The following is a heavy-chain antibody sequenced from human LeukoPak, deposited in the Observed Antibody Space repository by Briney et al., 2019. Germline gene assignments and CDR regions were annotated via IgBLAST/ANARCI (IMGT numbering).Heavy chain of an antibody. V-gene: IGHV4-34*01. CDR1: GGSFSGYY. CDR2: INHSGST. J-gene: IGHJ3*02. D-gene: IGHD2-2*01. CDR3: ARDARYCSSTSCYPWFRGPRPTDAFDI. Sequence: PSETLSLTCAVYGGSFSGYYWSWIRQPPGKGLEWIGEINHSGSTNYNPSLKSRVTISVDTSKNQFSLKLSSVTAADTAVYYCARDARYCSSTSCYPWFRGPRPTDAFDIWGQGTMVTVSS.